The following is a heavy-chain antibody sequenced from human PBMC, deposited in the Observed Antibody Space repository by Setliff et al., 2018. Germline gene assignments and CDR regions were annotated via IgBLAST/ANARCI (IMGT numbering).Heavy chain of an antibody. D-gene: IGHD3-16*01. CDR2: INAGNGDT. CDR1: GYTFTDSA. J-gene: IGHJ4*02. V-gene: IGHV1-3*01. CDR3: ARDPRLWITFGGECLWDY. Sequence: ASVKVSCKASGYTFTDSALHWVRQAPGQRLEWMGWINAGNGDTKFSQKFQGRVTITRDTSASTAYMELSTLRSEDTAVYYCARDPRLWITFGGECLWDYWGQGTLVTVAS.